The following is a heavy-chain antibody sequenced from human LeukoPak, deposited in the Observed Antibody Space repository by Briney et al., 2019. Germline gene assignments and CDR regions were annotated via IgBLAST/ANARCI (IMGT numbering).Heavy chain of an antibody. CDR1: GFTFSSYA. CDR2: ISYDGSNK. D-gene: IGHD4-17*01. V-gene: IGHV3-30-3*01. J-gene: IGHJ4*02. CDR3: ARERTVTLDY. Sequence: GRSLRLSCAASGFTFSSYAMHWVRQAPGKGLEWVAVISYDGSNKYYADSVKGRFTISRDNSKNTLYLQMNSLRAEDTAVYYCARERTVTLDYWGQGTLVTVSS.